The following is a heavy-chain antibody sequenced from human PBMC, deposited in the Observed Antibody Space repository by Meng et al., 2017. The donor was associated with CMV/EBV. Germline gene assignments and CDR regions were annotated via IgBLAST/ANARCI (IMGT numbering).Heavy chain of an antibody. CDR1: GFTFSTYW. J-gene: IGHJ4*02. V-gene: IGHV3-74*01. Sequence: LSCAASGFTFSTYWMHWLRQAPGKGLVWVSRINSDGSSTSYADSVKGRFTISRDNAKNTLYLQMNSLRAEDTAVYYCARRKEGPFDYWGQGTLVTVSS. CDR2: INSDGSST. CDR3: ARRKEGPFDY.